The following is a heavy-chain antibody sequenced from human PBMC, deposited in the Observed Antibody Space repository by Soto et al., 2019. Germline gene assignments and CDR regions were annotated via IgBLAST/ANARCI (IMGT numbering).Heavy chain of an antibody. CDR3: ARGLLYYDSSGYYYNWFDP. CDR1: GGSISSGGYY. D-gene: IGHD3-22*01. CDR2: IYYSGST. V-gene: IGHV4-31*03. J-gene: IGHJ5*02. Sequence: QVQLQESGPGLVKPSQTLSLTCTVSGGSISSGGYYWSWIRQHPGKGLEWIGYIYYSGSTYYNPSLKSRVTISVDTSKNQFSLKLSSVTAADTAVYYCARGLLYYDSSGYYYNWFDPWGQGTLVTVSS.